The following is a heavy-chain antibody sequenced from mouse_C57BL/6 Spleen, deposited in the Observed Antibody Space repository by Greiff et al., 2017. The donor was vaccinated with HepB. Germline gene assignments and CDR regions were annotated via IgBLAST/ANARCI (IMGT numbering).Heavy chain of an antibody. CDR1: GYTFTSYW. J-gene: IGHJ1*03. D-gene: IGHD1-1*01. CDR2: IDPNSGGT. Sequence: QVQLQQPGAELVKPGASVKLSCKASGYTFTSYWMHWVKQRPGRGLEWIGRIDPNSGGTKYNEKFKSKATLTVDKPSSTAYMQLSSLTSEDSAVSYCARSNYYGSSPYWYFDVWGTGTTVTVSS. V-gene: IGHV1-72*01. CDR3: ARSNYYGSSPYWYFDV.